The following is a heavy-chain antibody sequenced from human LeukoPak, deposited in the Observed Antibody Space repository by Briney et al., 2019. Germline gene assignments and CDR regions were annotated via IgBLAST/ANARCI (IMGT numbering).Heavy chain of an antibody. J-gene: IGHJ6*02. CDR1: GGSISSYY. CDR2: IYYSGST. V-gene: IGHV4-59*01. Sequence: SETLSLTCTVSGGSISSYYWSWIQQPPGKGLEWIGYIYYSGSTNYNPSLKSRVTISVDTSKNQYSLKLSSVTAADTAVYYCARGNTAMAHNYYYYGMDVWGQGTTVTVSS. D-gene: IGHD5-18*01. CDR3: ARGNTAMAHNYYYYGMDV.